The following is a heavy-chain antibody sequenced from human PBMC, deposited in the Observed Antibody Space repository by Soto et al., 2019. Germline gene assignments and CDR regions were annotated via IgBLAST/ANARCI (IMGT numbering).Heavy chain of an antibody. V-gene: IGHV3-48*01. J-gene: IGHJ4*02. D-gene: IGHD3-3*01. Sequence: EVQLVESGGGLVQPGGSLRLSCAASGFTFSTSGMNWVRQAPGKGLEWVSYISSSSRTTYDADSVKGRFTISRDNAKNSPYLQMNALRAEDTAVYYCARDSGREWLILDYWGQGTLVTVSS. CDR2: ISSSSRTT. CDR1: GFTFSTSG. CDR3: ARDSGREWLILDY.